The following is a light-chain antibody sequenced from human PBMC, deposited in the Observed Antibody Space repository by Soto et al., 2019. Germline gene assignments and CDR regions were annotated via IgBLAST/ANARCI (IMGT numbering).Light chain of an antibody. CDR3: QKSGRSPLIT. CDR1: QSVSSSY. Sequence: EIVLTQSPGTLSLSPGERATLSCRASQSVSSSYLAWYQQKPGQAPRLLIYGASSRATGIPDRFSGSGSGTDFTLTISRLEPEDFAVYYCQKSGRSPLITFGQGTRLEIK. J-gene: IGKJ5*01. CDR2: GAS. V-gene: IGKV3-20*01.